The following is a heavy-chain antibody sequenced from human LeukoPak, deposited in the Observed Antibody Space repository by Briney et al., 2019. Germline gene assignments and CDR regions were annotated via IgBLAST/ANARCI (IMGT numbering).Heavy chain of an antibody. Sequence: GGSLRLSCIASGFTFSIHTMNWVRQAPGKGLEWVGFIRSKAYGGTTEYAASVKGRFTISRDDSKSIAYLQMNSLKTEDTAVYYCTRWPQLRYFDWPFDYWGQGTLVTVSS. CDR1: GFTFSIHT. CDR2: IRSKAYGGTT. J-gene: IGHJ4*02. CDR3: TRWPQLRYFDWPFDY. D-gene: IGHD3-9*01. V-gene: IGHV3-49*04.